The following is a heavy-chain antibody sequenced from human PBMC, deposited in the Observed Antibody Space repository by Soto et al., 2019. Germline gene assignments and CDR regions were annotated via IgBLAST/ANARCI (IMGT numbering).Heavy chain of an antibody. V-gene: IGHV3-74*01. CDR2: ISSSGIT. D-gene: IGHD4-17*01. CDR3: VRGGRLAYYMDV. Sequence: EVQLVESGGGLVQPGGSLRLSCAASEFTFTNYWMPWVRQAPGEGLVWVSRISSSGITNYADSVKGRITLSRDNAKNMVYLQMISLRAEDTAVYYCVRGGRLAYYMDVWGKGTTVTVSS. J-gene: IGHJ6*03. CDR1: EFTFTNYW.